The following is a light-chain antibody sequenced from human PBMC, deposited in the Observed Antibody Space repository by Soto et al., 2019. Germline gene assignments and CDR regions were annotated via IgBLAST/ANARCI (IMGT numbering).Light chain of an antibody. V-gene: IGLV1-47*01. CDR3: AAWDDSLSGHVV. J-gene: IGLJ2*01. Sequence: QSVLTQPPSASGTPGQRVTISCSGSSSNIGSNHVYWYQQLRGTAPKLLIYRNNQRPSGVPDRFSGSKSGTSASLAISGLRSEDEADYYCAAWDDSLSGHVVFGGGTQLTVL. CDR2: RNN. CDR1: SSNIGSNH.